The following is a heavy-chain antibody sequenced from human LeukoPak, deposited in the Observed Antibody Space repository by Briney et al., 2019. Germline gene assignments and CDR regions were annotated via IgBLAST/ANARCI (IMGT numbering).Heavy chain of an antibody. D-gene: IGHD3-3*01. CDR3: ARANYDFWSGYYTGFFSPYYYMDV. V-gene: IGHV1-24*01. CDR2: FDPEDGET. CDR1: GYTLTELS. J-gene: IGHJ6*03. Sequence: GASVKVSCKVSGYTLTELSMHWVRQAPGKGLEWMGGFDPEDGETIYAQKFQGRVTMTRDMSTSTVYMELSSLRSEDTAVYYCARANYDFWSGYYTGFFSPYYYMDVWGKGTTVTVSS.